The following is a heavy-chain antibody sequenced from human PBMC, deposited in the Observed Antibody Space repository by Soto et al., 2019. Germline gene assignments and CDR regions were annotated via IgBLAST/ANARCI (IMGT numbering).Heavy chain of an antibody. J-gene: IGHJ4*02. CDR2: ISAYNGNT. D-gene: IGHD3-9*01. Sequence: QVQLVQSGGEVKKPGASVKVSCKASGYTFNKYGITWVRQAPGQGLEWMGWISAYNGNTHYAQKVQVRVTMTTDTSTSTAYMQLRSLRSYDTAVYYCARDGDISPLWFDYWGQGTLVTVSS. V-gene: IGHV1-18*01. CDR3: ARDGDISPLWFDY. CDR1: GYTFNKYG.